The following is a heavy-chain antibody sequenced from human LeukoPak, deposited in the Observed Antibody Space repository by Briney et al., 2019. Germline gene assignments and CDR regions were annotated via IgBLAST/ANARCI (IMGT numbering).Heavy chain of an antibody. CDR2: IKQDGSEK. CDR1: GFTFSSYW. J-gene: IGHJ4*02. D-gene: IGHD3-22*01. Sequence: GSLRLSCAASGFTFSSYWMSWVRQAPGKGLEWVANIKQDGSEKYYVDSVKGRFTISRDNAKNSLYLQMNSLRAEDTAVYYCARGLGSGYPNPADYWGQGTLVTVSS. V-gene: IGHV3-7*01. CDR3: ARGLGSGYPNPADY.